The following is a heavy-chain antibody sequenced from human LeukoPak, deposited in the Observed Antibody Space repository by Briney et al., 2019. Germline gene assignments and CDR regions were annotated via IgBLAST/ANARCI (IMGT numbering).Heavy chain of an antibody. V-gene: IGHV1-46*01. Sequence: ASVKVSCKASGYTFTSYYMHWVRQAPGQGLEWMGIINPSGGSTSYAQKFQGRVTMTRDTSTSTLYMELSSLRSEDTAVYYCARGFALRYFDWLPSFDYWGQGTLVTVSS. CDR2: INPSGGST. CDR3: ARGFALRYFDWLPSFDY. CDR1: GYTFTSYY. J-gene: IGHJ4*02. D-gene: IGHD3-9*01.